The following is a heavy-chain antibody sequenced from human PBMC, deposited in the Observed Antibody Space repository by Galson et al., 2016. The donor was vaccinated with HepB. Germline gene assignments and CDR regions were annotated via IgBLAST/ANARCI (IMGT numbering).Heavy chain of an antibody. CDR2: TSYDGNNK. CDR3: AKISLVGYNSGWGGSFDI. V-gene: IGHV3-30*18. D-gene: IGHD6-19*01. CDR1: GFTFSSYG. Sequence: SLRLSCAASGFTFSSYGMNWVRQAPGKGLEWVAITSYDGNNKYYVHSVKGRFTISRDNSKNTLYLQMNSLRAEDAAVYYCAKISLVGYNSGWGGSFDIWGRGTMVTVSS. J-gene: IGHJ3*02.